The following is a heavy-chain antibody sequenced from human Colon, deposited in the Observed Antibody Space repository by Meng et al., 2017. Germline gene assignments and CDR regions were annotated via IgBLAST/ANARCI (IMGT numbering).Heavy chain of an antibody. CDR3: SRERADCGSFDL. J-gene: IGHJ4*02. Sequence: QVQLVQSGAEVKKTGASVTVSCKASGYTLYIHWVRLRPGEGLEWMGRINPRTGDTKSAQSFQGRVTMTRDTSTTTFSMFLRSLTTDNSVIYVWSRERADCGSFDLWGLGTLVTVSS. CDR1: GYTLY. V-gene: IGHV1-2*05. CDR2: INPRTGDT. D-gene: IGHD2-21*01.